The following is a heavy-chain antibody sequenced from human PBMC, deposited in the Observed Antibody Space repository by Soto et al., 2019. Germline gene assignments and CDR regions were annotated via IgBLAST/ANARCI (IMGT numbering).Heavy chain of an antibody. V-gene: IGHV4-39*07. CDR2: INHLETT. CDR3: ARGGGSDSFDY. Sequence: SESLSLTCTVSGGSISSSSYYWGWIRQPPGKGLEWIGYINHLETTFYNPSFESRLSLSIDRAKNQFSLNLNSMSAADRAVYFCARGGGSDSFDYWGQGILVTVSS. D-gene: IGHD1-26*01. J-gene: IGHJ4*02. CDR1: GGSISSSSYY.